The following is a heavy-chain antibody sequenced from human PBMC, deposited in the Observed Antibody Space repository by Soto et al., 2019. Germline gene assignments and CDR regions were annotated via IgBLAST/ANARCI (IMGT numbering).Heavy chain of an antibody. V-gene: IGHV1-18*04. D-gene: IGHD3-3*01. CDR3: ASLRFLEWSNWFDH. CDR2: ISAYNGNT. J-gene: IGHJ5*02. Sequence: ASVKVSCKASGYTFTSYGISWVRQAPGQGLEWMGWISAYNGNTNYAQKLQGRVTMTTDTSTSTAYMELRSLRSDDTAVYYCASLRFLEWSNWFDHWGQGTPVTVSS. CDR1: GYTFTSYG.